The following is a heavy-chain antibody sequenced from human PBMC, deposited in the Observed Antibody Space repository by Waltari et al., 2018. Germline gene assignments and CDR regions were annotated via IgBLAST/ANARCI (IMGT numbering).Heavy chain of an antibody. CDR1: GFPFHDRA. J-gene: IGHJ2*01. CDR2: IFWKNDRK. D-gene: IGHD3-10*01. V-gene: IGHV3-9*01. Sequence: EVQLVQSGGGLVQPGGSLRLSWVASGFPFHDRAMHWVRQVPGKGLEWVSGIFWKNDRKDYADSVRGRFTISRDNAQNSVYLQMNSLRPEDTALYYCGKDVSPGGLDLWGRGTLVSVSS. CDR3: GKDVSPGGLDL.